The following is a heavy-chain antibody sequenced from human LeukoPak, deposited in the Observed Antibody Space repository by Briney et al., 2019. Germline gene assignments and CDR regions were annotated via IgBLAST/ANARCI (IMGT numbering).Heavy chain of an antibody. CDR3: ARGHPSLLWFGELSSWFDP. D-gene: IGHD3-10*01. V-gene: IGHV1-18*01. CDR2: ISAYNGNT. CDR1: GYTFTSYG. Sequence: GASVKVSCKASGYTFTSYGISWVRQAPGQGLEWMGWISAYNGNTNYAQKFQGRVTMTRDTSISTAYMELSRLRSDDTAVYYCARGHPSLLWFGELSSWFDPWGQGTLVTVSS. J-gene: IGHJ5*02.